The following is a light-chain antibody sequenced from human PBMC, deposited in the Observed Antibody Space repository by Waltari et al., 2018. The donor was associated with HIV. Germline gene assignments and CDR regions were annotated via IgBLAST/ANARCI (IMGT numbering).Light chain of an antibody. CDR3: QQYAGFPLT. V-gene: IGKV3-20*01. J-gene: IGKJ4*01. CDR2: DAS. CDR1: QSVNSNF. Sequence: EIVLTQSPGTLSLSLGERVTLSCRASQSVNSNFLAWYQHKPGQAPRLLIYDASTRATGIPDKFSGSGSGSDCTLTISRLEPEDFAVYYCQQYAGFPLTFGGGTKVDIK.